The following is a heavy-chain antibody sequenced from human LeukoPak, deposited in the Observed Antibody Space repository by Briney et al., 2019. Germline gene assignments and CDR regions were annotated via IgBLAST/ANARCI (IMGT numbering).Heavy chain of an antibody. Sequence: ASVKGSCKASGYTFISYGISWVRQAPGQGLEWMGWINPYNGNTNYAQKLQGRVTMTTDTSTSTAYMELRSLRSDDTAVYYCARVAAADYFDYWGQGTLVTVSS. V-gene: IGHV1-18*01. J-gene: IGHJ4*02. CDR3: ARVAAADYFDY. D-gene: IGHD6-13*01. CDR2: INPYNGNT. CDR1: GYTFISYG.